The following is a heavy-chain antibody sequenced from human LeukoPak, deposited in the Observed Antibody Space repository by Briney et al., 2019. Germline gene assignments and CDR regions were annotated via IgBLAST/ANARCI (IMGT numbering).Heavy chain of an antibody. CDR1: GNTFTSYD. D-gene: IGHD3-3*01. CDR2: MNPNSGDT. Sequence: ASVKVSCKASGNTFTSYDINWVRQATGQGHEWMGWMNPNSGDTGYAQKFQGRVTMTRNTSISTAYMELSSLRSEDTAVYYCARGESRRIFLRFLGSQGMDVWGQGTTVTVSS. V-gene: IGHV1-8*01. J-gene: IGHJ6*02. CDR3: ARGESRRIFLRFLGSQGMDV.